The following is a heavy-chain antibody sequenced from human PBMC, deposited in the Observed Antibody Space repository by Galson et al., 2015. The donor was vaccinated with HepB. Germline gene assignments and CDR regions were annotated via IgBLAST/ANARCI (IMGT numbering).Heavy chain of an antibody. Sequence: SLRLSCAASGFTFRTSGMTWVRQAPGKGLEWVGRIKSKTDGETTDYAAPVKGRFTISRDDSKNRLYLQMNSLKTEDTAVYYCTTDVYYSTYWSWLDPWGQGTLVTVSS. CDR3: TTDVYYSTYWSWLDP. CDR1: GFTFRTSG. J-gene: IGHJ5*02. V-gene: IGHV3-15*01. CDR2: IKSKTDGETT. D-gene: IGHD2-8*02.